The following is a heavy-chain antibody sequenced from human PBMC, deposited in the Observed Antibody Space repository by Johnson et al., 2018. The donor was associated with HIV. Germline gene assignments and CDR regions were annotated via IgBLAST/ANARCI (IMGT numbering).Heavy chain of an antibody. CDR3: AREENWNYDPDAFDI. V-gene: IGHV3-30*02. CDR1: GFTFSSYG. Sequence: QVQLVESGGGVVQPGGSLRLSCAASGFTFSSYGMHWVRQAPGKGLEWVAFIRYDGSNKYYADSVKGRFTISRDNSKNTLYLQMNSLRAEDTAVYYCAREENWNYDPDAFDIWGQGTMVTVSS. D-gene: IGHD1-7*01. CDR2: IRYDGSNK. J-gene: IGHJ3*02.